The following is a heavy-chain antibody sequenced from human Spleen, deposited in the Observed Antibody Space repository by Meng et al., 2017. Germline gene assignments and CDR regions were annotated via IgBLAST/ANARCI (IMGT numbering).Heavy chain of an antibody. CDR1: GGSISSSSYY. V-gene: IGHV4-39*07. CDR3: ARGSAGDYYFDS. J-gene: IGHJ4*02. CDR2: IYYSGST. Sequence: GSLRLSCTVSGGSISSSSYYWGWIRQPPGKGLEWIGSIYYSGSTYYNPSLKSRATVSVDTSKNQISLRLASVTAADTAVYFCARGSAGDYYFDSWGQGTVVTVSS. D-gene: IGHD4-17*01.